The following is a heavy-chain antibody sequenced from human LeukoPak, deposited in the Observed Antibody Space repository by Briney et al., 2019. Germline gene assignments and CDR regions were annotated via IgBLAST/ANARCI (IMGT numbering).Heavy chain of an antibody. J-gene: IGHJ6*02. CDR2: ISGSGGTT. CDR3: AKDMRSSSPNFHYYGMDV. Sequence: HTGGSLRLSCAASGFTFSNYAISWVRQAPGKGLEWVSVISGSGGTTYYADSVKGRFTISRDNSKNTLYVQMNSLRAEDTAVYYCAKDMRSSSPNFHYYGMDVWGQGTTVTVSS. D-gene: IGHD6-6*01. V-gene: IGHV3-23*01. CDR1: GFTFSNYA.